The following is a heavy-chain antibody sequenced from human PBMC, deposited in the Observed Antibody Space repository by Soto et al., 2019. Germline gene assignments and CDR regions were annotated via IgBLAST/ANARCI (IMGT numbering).Heavy chain of an antibody. D-gene: IGHD6-19*01. J-gene: IGHJ5*02. CDR1: GYTFSDNG. Sequence: ASVKVSCKASGYTFSDNGISWVRQAPGQGLEWMGWISTYTGRTNYAQKLQGRVTMTTDTSTSTAYMELRSLRSDDTAVYYCARDDYEGRYSSGSDWFDPWGQGTLVTVSS. CDR2: ISTYTGRT. V-gene: IGHV1-18*04. CDR3: ARDDYEGRYSSGSDWFDP.